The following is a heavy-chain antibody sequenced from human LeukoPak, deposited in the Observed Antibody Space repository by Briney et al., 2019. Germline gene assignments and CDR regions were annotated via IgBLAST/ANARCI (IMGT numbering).Heavy chain of an antibody. CDR3: ARGPYCSGGRCSFDD. D-gene: IGHD2-15*01. J-gene: IGHJ4*02. CDR1: GGSISSYY. Sequence: ETLSLTCTVSGGSISSYYWSWIRQPAGKGLEWIGRTHNSGTTNYNPSLKSRVTMSVDTSKNQLSLKLFSVTAADTAVYHCARGPYCSGGRCSFDDWGQGTLVTVSS. V-gene: IGHV4-4*07. CDR2: THNSGTT.